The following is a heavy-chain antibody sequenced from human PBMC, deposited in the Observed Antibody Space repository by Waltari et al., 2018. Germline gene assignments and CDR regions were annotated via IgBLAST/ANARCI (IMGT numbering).Heavy chain of an antibody. J-gene: IGHJ3*01. V-gene: IGHV4-39*01. Sequence: QLQLQESGPRLVRPSETLSLLCRVPGVPITSNRHYWAWIRQSPGQGLEWIGTVSYSGTTYISPSLKSRVSVSRDTSKNQVSLILGSVTAADMAVYYCATYVGASVGTAAFDVWGQGTMVTVSS. CDR3: ATYVGASVGTAAFDV. CDR1: GVPITSNRHY. CDR2: VSYSGTT. D-gene: IGHD3-10*02.